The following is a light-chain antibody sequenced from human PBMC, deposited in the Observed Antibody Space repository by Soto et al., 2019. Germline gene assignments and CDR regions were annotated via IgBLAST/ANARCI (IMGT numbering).Light chain of an antibody. V-gene: IGLV3-21*02. CDR1: NIGTKS. J-gene: IGLJ1*01. CDR2: DDK. CDR3: QVCERFSDHNFI. Sequence: SYELTQPPSVSVSPGQTASITCGGDNIGTKSVHWYQQRPGQAPVLVVYDDKKRPSGIPERFSGSNSGNTVTLTISRVETGDEADYYCQVCERFSDHNFIFGHATKVTVL.